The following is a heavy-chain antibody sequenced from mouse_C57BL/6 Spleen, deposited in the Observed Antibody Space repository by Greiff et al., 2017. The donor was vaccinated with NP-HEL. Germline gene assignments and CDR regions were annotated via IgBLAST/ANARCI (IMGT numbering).Heavy chain of an antibody. D-gene: IGHD1-1*01. CDR3: AKNGTTVVATDWYFDV. J-gene: IGHJ1*03. Sequence: QVQLKQSGPGLVQPSQSLSITCTVSGFSLTSYGVHWVRQSPGKGLEWLGVIWRGGSTDYNAAFMSRLSITKDNSKSQVFFKMNSLQADDTAIYYCAKNGTTVVATDWYFDVWGTGTTVTVSS. CDR2: IWRGGST. V-gene: IGHV2-5*01. CDR1: GFSLTSYG.